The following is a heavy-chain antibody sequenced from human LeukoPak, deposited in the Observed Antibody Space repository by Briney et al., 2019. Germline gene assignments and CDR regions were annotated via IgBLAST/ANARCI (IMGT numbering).Heavy chain of an antibody. CDR3: ARLLTGTTSYYMDV. J-gene: IGHJ6*03. V-gene: IGHV4-39*07. D-gene: IGHD1-7*01. CDR2: IYYSGST. CDR1: GGSISSSSYY. Sequence: SETLSLTCTVSGGSISSSSYYWGWIRQPPVKGLEWIGSIYYSGSTYYNPSLKSRVTISVDTSKNQFSLKLSSVTAADTAVYYCARLLTGTTSYYMDVWGKGTTVTVSS.